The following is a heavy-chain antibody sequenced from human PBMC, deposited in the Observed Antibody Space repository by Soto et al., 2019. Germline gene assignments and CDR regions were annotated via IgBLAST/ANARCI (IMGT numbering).Heavy chain of an antibody. CDR3: ARNQVATAGDFDY. D-gene: IGHD5-12*01. CDR2: IIPIFGTA. J-gene: IGHJ4*02. CDR1: GGTFSSYA. V-gene: IGHV1-69*13. Sequence: ASVKVSCKASGGTFSSYAISWVRQAPGQGLEWMGGIIPIFGTANYAQKFQGRVTITADESTSTAYMELSSLRSEDTAVYSCARNQVATAGDFDYWGQGTLVTVSS.